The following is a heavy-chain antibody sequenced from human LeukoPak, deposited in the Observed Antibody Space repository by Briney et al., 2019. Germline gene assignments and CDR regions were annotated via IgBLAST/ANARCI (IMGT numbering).Heavy chain of an antibody. J-gene: IGHJ6*03. CDR1: RGTFSSYA. Sequence: SVKVSCNASRGTFSSYAISWVRQAPGQGLEWMGGIIPSFGTANYAQKFQGRVTITADESTSTAYMELSSLRSEDTAVYYCARKGALWFGELFHYKDVWGKGTTVTVSS. D-gene: IGHD3-10*01. V-gene: IGHV1-69*01. CDR3: ARKGALWFGELFHYKDV. CDR2: IIPSFGTA.